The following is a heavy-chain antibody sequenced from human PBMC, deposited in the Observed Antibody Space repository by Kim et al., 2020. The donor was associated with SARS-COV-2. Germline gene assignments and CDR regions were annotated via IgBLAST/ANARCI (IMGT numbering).Heavy chain of an antibody. V-gene: IGHV1-18*04. Sequence: ASVKVSCKASGYTFISYGISWVRQAPGQGLEWMGWISAYNGNTNYAQKLQGRVTMTTDTSTSTAYMELRSLRSDDTAVYYCAREPHSRYCSSTSCYLHGAFDIWGQGTMVTVSS. CDR3: AREPHSRYCSSTSCYLHGAFDI. CDR1: GYTFISYG. D-gene: IGHD2-2*01. J-gene: IGHJ3*02. CDR2: ISAYNGNT.